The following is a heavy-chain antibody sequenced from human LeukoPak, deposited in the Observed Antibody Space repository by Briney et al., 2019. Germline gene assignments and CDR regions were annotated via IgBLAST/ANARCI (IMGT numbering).Heavy chain of an antibody. V-gene: IGHV4-30-2*01. Sequence: SETLSLTCTVSGGSISSGGYYWRWIRQPPGKGLEWIGYIYHSGSTYYNPSLKSRVTISVDRSKNQFSLKLSSVTAADTAVYYCARGSPIGYCSSTSCFLFDYWGQGTLVTVSS. CDR1: GGSISSGGYY. CDR2: IYHSGST. J-gene: IGHJ4*02. CDR3: ARGSPIGYCSSTSCFLFDY. D-gene: IGHD2-2*01.